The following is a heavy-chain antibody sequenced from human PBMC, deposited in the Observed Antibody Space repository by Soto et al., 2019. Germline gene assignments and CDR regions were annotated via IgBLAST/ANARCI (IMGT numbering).Heavy chain of an antibody. Sequence: ASVKVSCKASGYTFTSYYMHWVRQAPGQGLEWMGIINPSGGSTSYAQKFQGRVTMTRDTSTSTVYMELSSLRSEDTAVYYCAAYELPEAFDIWGQGTMVTVSS. D-gene: IGHD1-7*01. CDR3: AAYELPEAFDI. J-gene: IGHJ3*02. CDR1: GYTFTSYY. V-gene: IGHV1-46*03. CDR2: INPSGGST.